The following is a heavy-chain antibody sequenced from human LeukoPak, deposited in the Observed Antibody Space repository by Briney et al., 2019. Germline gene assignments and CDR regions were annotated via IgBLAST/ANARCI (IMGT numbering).Heavy chain of an antibody. CDR3: ARVTPYCGGDCYYDY. Sequence: ASVKVSCKASGYTFTSYGISWVRQAPGQGLEWMGWISAYNGNTNYAQKLQGRVTMTTDTSTSTAYMELRSLRSDDTAVYYCARVTPYCGGDCYYDYWGQGTLVTVSS. CDR1: GYTFTSYG. D-gene: IGHD2-21*02. J-gene: IGHJ4*02. CDR2: ISAYNGNT. V-gene: IGHV1-18*01.